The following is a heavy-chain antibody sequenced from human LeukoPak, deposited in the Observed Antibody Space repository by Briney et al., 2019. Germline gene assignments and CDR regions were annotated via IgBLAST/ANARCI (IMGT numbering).Heavy chain of an antibody. V-gene: IGHV1-8*01. CDR3: ARTYYYASRDAFDI. Sequence: ASVKVSCKASGYTFTSYDINWVRQATGQGLEWMGWMNPNSGNTGYAQKLQGRVTMTTDTSTSTAYMELRSLRSDDTAVYYCARTYYYASRDAFDIWGQGTMVTVSS. J-gene: IGHJ3*02. CDR1: GYTFTSYD. D-gene: IGHD3-10*01. CDR2: MNPNSGNT.